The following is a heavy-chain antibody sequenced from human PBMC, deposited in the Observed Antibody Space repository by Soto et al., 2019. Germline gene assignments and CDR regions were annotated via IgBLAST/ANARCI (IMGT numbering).Heavy chain of an antibody. D-gene: IGHD1-20*01. CDR2: ISSSGSTI. V-gene: IGHV3-11*01. CDR3: ARVSTVTGTSGQTDY. Sequence: SLRLSCASSGFTFSDYYMSWIRQAPGKGLEWVSYISSSGSTIYYADSVKGRFTISRDNAKNSLYLQMNSLRAEDTAVYYCARVSTVTGTSGQTDYWGQGTMLTLYS. J-gene: IGHJ4*02. CDR1: GFTFSDYY.